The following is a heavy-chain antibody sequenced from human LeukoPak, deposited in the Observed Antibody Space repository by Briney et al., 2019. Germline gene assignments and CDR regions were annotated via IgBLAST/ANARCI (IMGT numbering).Heavy chain of an antibody. D-gene: IGHD6-13*01. Sequence: GRSLRLSCAASGFAFNTYAMHWVRQAPGKGLEWVSYISSSGSTIYYADSVKGRFTISRDNAKNSLYLQMNSLRAEDTAVYYCAREGPRYSSSWYGWYYYGMDVWGQGTTVTVSS. J-gene: IGHJ6*02. CDR1: GFAFNTYA. CDR2: ISSSGSTI. V-gene: IGHV3-48*03. CDR3: AREGPRYSSSWYGWYYYGMDV.